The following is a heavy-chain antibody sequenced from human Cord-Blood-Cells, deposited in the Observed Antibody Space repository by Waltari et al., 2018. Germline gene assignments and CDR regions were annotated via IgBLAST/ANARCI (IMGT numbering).Heavy chain of an antibody. CDR2: IYYSGST. CDR1: GGSVSSGSYY. D-gene: IGHD5-12*01. J-gene: IGHJ3*02. V-gene: IGHV4-61*01. Sequence: QESGPGLVKPSETLSLTCTVSGGSVSSGSYYWSWIRQPPGKGLEWIGYIYYSGSTNYNPSLKSRVTISVDTSKNQFSLKLSSVTAADTAVYYCARGYSGYAYHAFDIWGQGTMVTVSS. CDR3: ARGYSGYAYHAFDI.